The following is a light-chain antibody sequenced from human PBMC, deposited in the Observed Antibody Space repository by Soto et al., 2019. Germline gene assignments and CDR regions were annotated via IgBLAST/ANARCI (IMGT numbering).Light chain of an antibody. CDR3: HQSYSTRT. J-gene: IGKJ1*01. CDR1: QSISSY. V-gene: IGKV1-39*01. CDR2: AAS. Sequence: DIQMTQSPSSLCAAVVDRFTMRCRASQSISSYLNWYQQKPGQAPKLLIYAASSLQSGVPSSFRGSGSGTDFTLTISSLQPEGFATYYCHQSYSTRTFGQATTVDI.